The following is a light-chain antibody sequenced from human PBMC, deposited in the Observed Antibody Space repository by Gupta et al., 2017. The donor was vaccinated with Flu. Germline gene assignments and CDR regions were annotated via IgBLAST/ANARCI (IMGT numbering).Light chain of an antibody. CDR2: GAS. Sequence: PATLSVSPGERATLSCRASQGVTSNLAWYQQKPVQAPRLLIYGASTSATGMPARFSGSGYGTEFTLTISSLHSEDFAVYYCQQYNDWPLTFGGGTKVEMK. V-gene: IGKV3-15*01. J-gene: IGKJ4*01. CDR1: QGVTSN. CDR3: QQYNDWPLT.